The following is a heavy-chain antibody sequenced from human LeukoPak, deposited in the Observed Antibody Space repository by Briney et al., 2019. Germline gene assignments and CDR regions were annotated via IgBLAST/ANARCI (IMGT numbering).Heavy chain of an antibody. CDR1: EYSFTTHW. Sequence: GESLKISCKGSEYSFTTHWSGWVRQMPGKGLDWMGIIFPGDSDTTYSPSFQGQVTISADKSTSTAYLQWRSLKASDPAMYYCARDHYDSSGFYPGSKWFDPWGQGTLVTVSS. CDR2: IFPGDSDT. D-gene: IGHD3-22*01. V-gene: IGHV5-51*01. J-gene: IGHJ5*02. CDR3: ARDHYDSSGFYPGSKWFDP.